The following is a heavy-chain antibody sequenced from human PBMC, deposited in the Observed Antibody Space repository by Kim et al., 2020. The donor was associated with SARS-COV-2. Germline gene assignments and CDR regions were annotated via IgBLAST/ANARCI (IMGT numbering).Heavy chain of an antibody. J-gene: IGHJ6*02. CDR2: GGST. D-gene: IGHD2-15*01. Sequence: GGSTSYAQKCQGRVTLTRDTSTSTVYMELSSMRSEDTAVYYCGRGGNGIDVWGQGTTVTVSS. V-gene: IGHV1-46*01. CDR3: GRGGNGIDV.